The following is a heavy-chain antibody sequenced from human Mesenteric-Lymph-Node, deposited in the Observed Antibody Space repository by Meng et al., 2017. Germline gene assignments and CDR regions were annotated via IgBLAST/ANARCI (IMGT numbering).Heavy chain of an antibody. V-gene: IGHV4-38-2*02. CDR3: AREGTDLYGMDV. CDR1: GYSISSGYY. J-gene: IGHJ6*02. Sequence: SQTLSLTCAVSGYSISSGYYWGWIRQPPGKGLEWIGSIYHSGSTYYNPSLKSRVTISVDTSKNQFSLKLSSVTAADTAVYYCAREGTDLYGMDVWGQGTTVTVSS. CDR2: IYHSGST. D-gene: IGHD1-14*01.